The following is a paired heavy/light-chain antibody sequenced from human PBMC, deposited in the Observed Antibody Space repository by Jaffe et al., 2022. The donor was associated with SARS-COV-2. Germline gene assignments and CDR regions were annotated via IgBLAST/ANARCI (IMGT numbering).Heavy chain of an antibody. CDR1: GYSFTSNW. J-gene: IGHJ4*02. Sequence: EVQLVQSGAEVKKPGESLKISCKGSGYSFTSNWIGWVRQMSGKGLELMGIIFPGDSDTRYSPSFQGQVTMSTDESINTAYLQWSSLKASDSAMYYCARFSSSGFDYWGQGTLVTVSS. CDR2: IFPGDSDT. D-gene: IGHD6-6*01. V-gene: IGHV5-51*01. CDR3: ARFSSSGFDY.
Light chain of an antibody. CDR3: QSYDTTLSGLGV. CDR2: GNT. J-gene: IGLJ3*02. Sequence: QSVLTQPPSVSGAPGQRVTISCTGSGSNIGAGYNVHWYQHLPGTAPKLLIYGNTFRPSGVPDRFSGSKSDTSASLAITGLQAEDEAYYYCQSYDTTLSGLGVFGGGTKLTVL. V-gene: IGLV1-40*01. CDR1: GSNIGAGYN.